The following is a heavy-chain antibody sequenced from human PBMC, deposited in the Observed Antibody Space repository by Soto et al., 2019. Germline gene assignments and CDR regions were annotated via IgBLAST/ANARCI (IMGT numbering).Heavy chain of an antibody. CDR1: GFTFSNAW. V-gene: IGHV3-15*01. Sequence: GGSLRLSCAASGFTFSNAWMSWVRQAPGKGLEWVGRIKSKTDGGTTDYAAPVKGRFTISRDDSKNTLYLQMNSLKTEDTAVYYCTTPTLLTTSLYYYMDVWGKGTTVTVSS. D-gene: IGHD4-4*01. CDR3: TTPTLLTTSLYYYMDV. J-gene: IGHJ6*03. CDR2: IKSKTDGGTT.